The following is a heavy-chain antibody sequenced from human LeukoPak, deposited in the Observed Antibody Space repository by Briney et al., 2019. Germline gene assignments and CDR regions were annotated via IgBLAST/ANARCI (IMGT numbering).Heavy chain of an antibody. V-gene: IGHV1-2*02. J-gene: IGHJ4*02. Sequence: ASVKVSCKASGYTFTDYYMHWVRQAPGQGLEWMGWINPNSGGTNYAQKFQGRVTMTRDTSISTAYMELSRLRSDDTAVYYCARVYYYGSGSSNLFDYWGQGTLVTVSS. D-gene: IGHD3-10*01. CDR3: ARVYYYGSGSSNLFDY. CDR2: INPNSGGT. CDR1: GYTFTDYY.